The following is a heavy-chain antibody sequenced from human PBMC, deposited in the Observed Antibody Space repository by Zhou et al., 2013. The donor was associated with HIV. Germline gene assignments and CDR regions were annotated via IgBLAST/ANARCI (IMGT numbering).Heavy chain of an antibody. CDR2: YDAEFGAA. CDR3: ALDRQLKHRLQNALQI. V-gene: IGHV1-24*01. CDR1: GYTLADLA. Sequence: QVHLVQSGTEVKPPGASVKVSCKVFGYTLADLAIHWVRLPPGQGLEWMGRYDAEFGAAITAHSFQGRVLLTGDTSTDTATMQLKSLMSDDTATYFCALDRQLKHRLQNALQIWGQGTLLTVSS. D-gene: IGHD3-16*01. J-gene: IGHJ1*01.